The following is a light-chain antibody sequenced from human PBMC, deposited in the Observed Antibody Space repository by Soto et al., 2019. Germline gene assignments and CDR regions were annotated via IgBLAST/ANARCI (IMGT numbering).Light chain of an antibody. CDR2: AAS. CDR1: QSISSY. Sequence: DIQMTQSPSSLSASVGDRVTITCRASQSISSYLNWYQQNPGKAPKLLIYAASSLQVGVPSRFSGRESGTDFTLTISSLQPEDFATDYGQQSYSTPWTFGQGTKVEIK. J-gene: IGKJ1*01. V-gene: IGKV1-39*01. CDR3: QQSYSTPWT.